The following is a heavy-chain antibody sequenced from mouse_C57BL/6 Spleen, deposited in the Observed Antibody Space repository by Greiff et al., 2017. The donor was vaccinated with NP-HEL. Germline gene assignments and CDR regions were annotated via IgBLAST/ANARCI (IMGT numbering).Heavy chain of an antibody. V-gene: IGHV5-16*01. Sequence: EVKLVESEGGLVQPGSSMKLSCTASGFTFSDYYMAWVRQVPEKGLEWVANINYDGSSTYYLDSLKSRFIISRDNAKNILYLQMSSLKSEDTATYYCARNWDLYYAMDYWGQGTSVTVAS. D-gene: IGHD4-1*01. J-gene: IGHJ4*01. CDR2: INYDGSST. CDR3: ARNWDLYYAMDY. CDR1: GFTFSDYY.